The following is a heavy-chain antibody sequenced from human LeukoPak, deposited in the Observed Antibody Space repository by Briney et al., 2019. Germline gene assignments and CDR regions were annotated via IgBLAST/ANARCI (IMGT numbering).Heavy chain of an antibody. D-gene: IGHD1-1*01. V-gene: IGHV1-2*02. CDR2: INPDSGGT. CDR3: ARSSGTYPDFDS. Sequence: ASVKVSCKASGYTFTAYYMHWVRQAPGQGLEWMGWINPDSGGTNYAQKFQGRVTMTRDTSINTAYMELSRLSSDNTAVYYCARSSGTYPDFDSWGQGTLVTVSS. CDR1: GYTFTAYY. J-gene: IGHJ4*02.